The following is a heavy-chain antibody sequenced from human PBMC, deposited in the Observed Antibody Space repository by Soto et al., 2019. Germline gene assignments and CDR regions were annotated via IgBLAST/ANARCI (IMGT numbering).Heavy chain of an antibody. CDR2: IIPIFGTA. D-gene: IGHD3-10*01. CDR1: GGTFSSYA. J-gene: IGHJ6*02. V-gene: IGHV1-69*13. CDR3: ARGLTYYYGSGSYRPVDV. Sequence: GASVKVSCKASGGTFSSYAISWVRQAPGQGLEWMGGIIPIFGTANYAQKFQGRVTITADESTSTAYMELSSLRSEDTAVYYCARGLTYYYGSGSYRPVDVWGQGTTVTVSS.